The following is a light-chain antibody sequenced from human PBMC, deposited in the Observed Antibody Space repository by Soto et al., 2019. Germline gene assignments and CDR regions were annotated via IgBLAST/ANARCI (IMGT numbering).Light chain of an antibody. Sequence: EVVLTQSPGTLSLSPGERATLSCRASQSVGSNLAWYQQKPGQAPRLLIYGASTRATGIPARFSGSGSGTEFTLTISSLQSEDFAVYYCQQYNNWPYTFGQGTKVDIK. V-gene: IGKV3-15*01. J-gene: IGKJ2*01. CDR1: QSVGSN. CDR3: QQYNNWPYT. CDR2: GAS.